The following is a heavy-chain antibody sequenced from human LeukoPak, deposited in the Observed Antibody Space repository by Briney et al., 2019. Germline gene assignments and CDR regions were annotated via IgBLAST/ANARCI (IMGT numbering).Heavy chain of an antibody. J-gene: IGHJ6*02. CDR2: MNPNSGNT. V-gene: IGHV1-8*01. CDR1: GYTFTSYD. Sequence: ASVKVSCKASGYTFTSYDINWVRQATGQGLEWMGWMNPNSGNTGYAQKFQGRVTMTRNTSISTAYMELSSLRSEDTAVYYCARGLLLWFGELLRGMDVWGQGTTVTVSS. CDR3: ARGLLLWFGELLRGMDV. D-gene: IGHD3-10*01.